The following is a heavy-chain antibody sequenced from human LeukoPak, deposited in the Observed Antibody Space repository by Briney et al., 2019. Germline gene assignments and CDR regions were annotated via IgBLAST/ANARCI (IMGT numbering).Heavy chain of an antibody. CDR3: ATATNYYDSSGHKTKAFDI. CDR2: IVVGSGHT. V-gene: IGHV1-58*01. CDR1: GFTLRSA. Sequence: SVKVSCKASGFTLRSAVQWVRQARGQRLEWIGWIVVGSGHTSYAQKFQGKVTITTDMSTNTAYMEMSSLRSEDTAVYYCATATNYYDSSGHKTKAFDIWGQGTMVTVSS. D-gene: IGHD3-22*01. J-gene: IGHJ3*02.